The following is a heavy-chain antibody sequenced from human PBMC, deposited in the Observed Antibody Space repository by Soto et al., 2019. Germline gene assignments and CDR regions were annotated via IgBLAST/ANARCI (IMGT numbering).Heavy chain of an antibody. D-gene: IGHD3-22*01. CDR1: GGTFTDLG. Sequence: SVKVSCKASGGTFTDLGLHWVRQAPGQGLEWMGGIIPIFGTPNYAQKFQGRVIITADEFTSTAHMELSSLRSEDTAVYYCARGWDHYDSSGLLTWFDPRGKGPLVTVSS. CDR2: IIPIFGTP. V-gene: IGHV1-69*13. J-gene: IGHJ5*02. CDR3: ARGWDHYDSSGLLTWFDP.